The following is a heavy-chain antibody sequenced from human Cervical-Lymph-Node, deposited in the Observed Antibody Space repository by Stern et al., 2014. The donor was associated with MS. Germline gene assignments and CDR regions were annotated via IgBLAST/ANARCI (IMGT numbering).Heavy chain of an antibody. D-gene: IGHD2/OR15-2a*01. CDR1: GFTFSDYF. CDR3: ARCNVPRKAYSMDV. J-gene: IGHJ6*02. CDR2: ISSGGSNI. V-gene: IGHV3-11*01. Sequence: VQLVESGGGLVKPGGSLRLSCGASGFTFSDYFMSWIRQAPGKGLEWVAYISSGGSNIHYADSVKGRFIISRDNANSSLYLQMHSLRAEDTAVYYCARCNVPRKAYSMDVWGQGTTVTVSS.